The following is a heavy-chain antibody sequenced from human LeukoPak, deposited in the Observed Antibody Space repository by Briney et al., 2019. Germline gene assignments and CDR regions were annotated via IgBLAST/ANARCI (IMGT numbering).Heavy chain of an antibody. D-gene: IGHD2-15*01. J-gene: IGHJ4*02. CDR1: GFTFSSYT. CDR2: ISYDGSIK. Sequence: GGSLRLSCAASGFTFSSYTMNWVRQAPGKGLEWVAFISYDGSIKYYADSVKGRFTISRDNSKNTLYLQMNSLRVEDTAVYYCAGDLSTYYCIDYWGQGTLVTVSS. V-gene: IGHV3-30-3*01. CDR3: AGDLSTYYCIDY.